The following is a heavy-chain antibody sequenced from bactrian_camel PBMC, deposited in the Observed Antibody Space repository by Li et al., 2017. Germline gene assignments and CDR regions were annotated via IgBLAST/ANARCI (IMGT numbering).Heavy chain of an antibody. J-gene: IGHJ4*01. Sequence: HVQLVESGGGSVQAGGSLRLSCAVSGYKYASFCMAWFRQAPGKEREGVARLETDGGTTYADSVKGRFTISQDNAKNTLNLQMNSLKPEDTAMYYCALGPPGWSLLRFSGYSIRGQGTQVTVS. CDR1: GYKYASFC. D-gene: IGHD2*01. CDR2: LETDGGTT. V-gene: IGHV3S1*01. CDR3: ALGPPGWSLLRFSGYSI.